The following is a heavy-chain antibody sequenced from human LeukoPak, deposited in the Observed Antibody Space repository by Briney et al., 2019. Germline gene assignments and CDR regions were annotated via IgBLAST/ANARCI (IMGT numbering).Heavy chain of an antibody. CDR3: GTLLSNGPFYY. Sequence: ASVKVSCKASVYTFTGYYMHWVRQAPGQGLEWMGYIYPNSGATKYAQKFQGRVTMTRDTSISTAYMELSGLRSDDTAVYYCGTLLSNGPFYYWGQGSLVTVSS. CDR2: IYPNSGAT. J-gene: IGHJ4*02. CDR1: VYTFTGYY. V-gene: IGHV1-2*02.